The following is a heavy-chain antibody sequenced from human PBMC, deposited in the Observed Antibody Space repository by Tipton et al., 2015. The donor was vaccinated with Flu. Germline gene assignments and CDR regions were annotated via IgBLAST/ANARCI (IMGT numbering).Heavy chain of an antibody. V-gene: IGHV3-74*01. J-gene: IGHJ4*02. Sequence: SLRLSCAASGFTFSSYWMHWVRQAPGKGLVWVSRINSDGGSTSYADSVKGRFTISRDNAKNTLYLQMNSLRAEDTAVYYCARVGGKQWLVRSGTLGYWGQGTLVTVSS. CDR2: INSDGGST. CDR3: ARVGGKQWLVRSGTLGY. D-gene: IGHD6-19*01. CDR1: GFTFSSYW.